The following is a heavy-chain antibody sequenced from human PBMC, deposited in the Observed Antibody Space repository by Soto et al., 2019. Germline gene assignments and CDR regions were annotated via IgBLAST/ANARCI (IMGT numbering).Heavy chain of an antibody. V-gene: IGHV4-31*02. CDR1: GGSISSGGYY. D-gene: IGHD3-10*01. Sequence: SETLSLTCTVSGGSISSGGYYWSWIRQHPGKGLEWIGYIYYSGSTYYNPSLKSRVTISVDTSKNQFSLKLSSVTAADTAVYYCARDSHHYYGSGRHNWFDPWGQGTLVTVSS. CDR3: ARDSHHYYGSGRHNWFDP. CDR2: IYYSGST. J-gene: IGHJ5*02.